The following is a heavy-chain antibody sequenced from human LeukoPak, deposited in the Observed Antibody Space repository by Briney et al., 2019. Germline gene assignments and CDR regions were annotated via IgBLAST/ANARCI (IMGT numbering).Heavy chain of an antibody. CDR1: GFTFSDYY. CDR2: ISSSGSTI. CDR3: ASDRRWESPYLDY. J-gene: IGHJ4*02. Sequence: KPGGSLRLSCAASGFTFSDYYMSWIRQAPGKGLEWVSYISSSGSTIYYADSVKGRFTISRDNAKNSLYLQMNSLRAEDTAVYYCASDRRWESPYLDYWGQGTLVTVSS. V-gene: IGHV3-11*01. D-gene: IGHD1-26*01.